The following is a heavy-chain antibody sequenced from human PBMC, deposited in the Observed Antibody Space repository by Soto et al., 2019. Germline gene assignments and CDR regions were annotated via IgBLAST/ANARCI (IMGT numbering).Heavy chain of an antibody. J-gene: IGHJ5*01. V-gene: IGHV3-74*03. CDR2: IPSDGTDI. CDR3: ARGRYCLTGRCFPNWFDS. D-gene: IGHD7-27*01. CDR1: GFTFRNYW. Sequence: PVGSLRLSCETSGFTFRNYWMHWVRQPPGKGPEWVSNIPSDGTDITYADSVRGRFTISRDDAKNTLYLQMNSLRVGDTSVYFCARGRYCLTGRCFPNWFDSWGQGALVPVSS.